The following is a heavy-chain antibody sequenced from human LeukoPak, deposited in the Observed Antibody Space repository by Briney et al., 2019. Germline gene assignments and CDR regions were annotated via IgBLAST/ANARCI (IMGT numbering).Heavy chain of an antibody. V-gene: IGHV4-34*01. CDR2: INHSGST. CDR3: ARGCPAYYYGSGRRYNWFDP. CDR1: SGSLTGYY. J-gene: IGHJ5*02. D-gene: IGHD3-10*01. Sequence: SETLSLTCAFYSGSLTGYYWSWIRQPPGKGLEWIGEINHSGSTNYHPSLKSRVTISVDTSKNQFSLKLSSVTAADTAVYYCARGCPAYYYGSGRRYNWFDPWGQGTLVTVSS.